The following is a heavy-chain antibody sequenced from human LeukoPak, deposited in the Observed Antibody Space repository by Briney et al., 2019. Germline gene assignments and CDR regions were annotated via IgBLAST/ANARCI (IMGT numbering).Heavy chain of an antibody. D-gene: IGHD5-18*01. V-gene: IGHV4-34*01. CDR2: INHSGST. Sequence: PSETLSLTCTVSGDPISSYYWSWIRQPPGKGLEWIGEINHSGSTNYNPSLKSRVTISVDTSKNQFSLKLSSVTAADTAVYYCARRIYSYGEYKNYYYYYYMDVWGKGTTVTVSS. CDR1: GDPISSYY. J-gene: IGHJ6*03. CDR3: ARRIYSYGEYKNYYYYYYMDV.